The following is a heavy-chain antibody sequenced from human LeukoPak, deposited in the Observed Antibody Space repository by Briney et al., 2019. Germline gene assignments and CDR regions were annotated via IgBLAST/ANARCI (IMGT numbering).Heavy chain of an antibody. Sequence: EASVKVSCKASGYTFTSYYMHWVRQAPGQGLEWMGIINPSGGSTSYAQKFQGRVTMTRDMSTSTVYVELSSLRSEDTAVYYCARALPHRRLMDTTMEQHWLDPWGQGTLVTVSS. CDR1: GYTFTSYY. CDR3: ARALPHRRLMDTTMEQHWLDP. D-gene: IGHD5-18*01. J-gene: IGHJ5*02. V-gene: IGHV1-46*01. CDR2: INPSGGST.